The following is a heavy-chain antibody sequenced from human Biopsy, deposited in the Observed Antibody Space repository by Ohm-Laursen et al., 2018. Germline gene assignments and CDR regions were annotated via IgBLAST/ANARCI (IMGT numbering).Heavy chain of an antibody. D-gene: IGHD3-3*01. CDR1: GYTFTAYG. J-gene: IGHJ3*02. CDR3: ARDPGYDFWSGSDPFDI. V-gene: IGHV1-18*04. Sequence: GASVKASCNTYGYTFTAYGISWVRQAPGQGLEWLGWISTYNDDTNIAQKFQGRVSMTTDTSTRTAYMELRSLRSGDTAIYFCARDPGYDFWSGSDPFDIWGQGTLVTVS. CDR2: ISTYNDDT.